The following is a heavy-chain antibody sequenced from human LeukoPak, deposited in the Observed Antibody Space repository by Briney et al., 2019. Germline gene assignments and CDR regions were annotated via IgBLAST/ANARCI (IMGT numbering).Heavy chain of an antibody. V-gene: IGHV3-66*01. J-gene: IGHJ4*02. Sequence: GGSLRLSCAASGVTVSSNNMNWVRQAPGKGLEWVSIIYSGGNTYDSDSVKGRFTISRDNFKNTLYLQMNSLRAEDTAVYFCARARVRGVTYSPFDYWGQGTLVTVSS. CDR1: GVTVSSNN. CDR2: IYSGGNT. CDR3: ARARVRGVTYSPFDY. D-gene: IGHD3-10*01.